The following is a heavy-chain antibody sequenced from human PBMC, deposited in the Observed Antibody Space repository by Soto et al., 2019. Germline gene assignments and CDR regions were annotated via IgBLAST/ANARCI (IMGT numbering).Heavy chain of an antibody. CDR2: IIPVIGAP. V-gene: IGHV1-69*01. CDR1: GGTISSDA. D-gene: IGHD3-9*01. Sequence: QVHLVQSGAEMKRAGSSVRVSCKGLGGTISSDAISWVRQAPGRGLEWMGGIIPVIGAPNYGQRFQGRITIIADESTNPAYMELSSLRPEDTAIYYCARVQRYDSLTGSAPAYGMDVWGQGTTVTVSS. J-gene: IGHJ6*02. CDR3: ARVQRYDSLTGSAPAYGMDV.